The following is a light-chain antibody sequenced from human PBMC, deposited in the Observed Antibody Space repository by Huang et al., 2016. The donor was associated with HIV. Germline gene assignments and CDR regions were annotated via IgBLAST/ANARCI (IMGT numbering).Light chain of an antibody. Sequence: EIVMKQSPATLSVSPGERATLSGRASQSISSNLAWSQQKPGQAPRLLIYGASTRATGIPARFSGSGSGTEFTLTISSLQSEDFAVYYCQQYNNWPPWTFGQGTKVEIK. V-gene: IGKV3-15*01. CDR2: GAS. CDR1: QSISSN. CDR3: QQYNNWPPWT. J-gene: IGKJ1*01.